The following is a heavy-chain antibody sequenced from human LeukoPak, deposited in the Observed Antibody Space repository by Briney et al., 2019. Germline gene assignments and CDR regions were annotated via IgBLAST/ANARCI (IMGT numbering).Heavy chain of an antibody. V-gene: IGHV4-34*01. CDR1: GGSFSGYY. D-gene: IGHD5-18*01. J-gene: IGHJ5*02. CDR3: ARVHLDTGYR. Sequence: SETLSLTCAVYGGSFSGYYWSWIRQPPGKGLEWIGEINHSGSTNYNPSLKSRVTISVDTSKNQFSLKLSSVTAADTAVYYCARVHLDTGYRWGQGTLVTVSS. CDR2: INHSGST.